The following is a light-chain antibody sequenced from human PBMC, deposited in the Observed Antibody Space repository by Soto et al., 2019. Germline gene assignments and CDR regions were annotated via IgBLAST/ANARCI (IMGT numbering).Light chain of an antibody. V-gene: IGLV2-14*01. J-gene: IGLJ1*01. Sequence: QSALTQPASVSGSPGQSITISCIGTSIDVGAYNYVSWYQQLPGKAPKLMIYEVSNRPSGISNRFSGSKSGNTASLTISGLQTEDEADYYCNSRASGTTYVFGTGTQLTVL. CDR3: NSRASGTTYV. CDR2: EVS. CDR1: SIDVGAYNY.